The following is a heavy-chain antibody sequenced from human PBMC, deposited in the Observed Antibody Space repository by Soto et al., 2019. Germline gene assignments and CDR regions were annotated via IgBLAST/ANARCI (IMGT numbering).Heavy chain of an antibody. J-gene: IGHJ4*01. CDR2: IYPGDSDT. CDR1: GYSFTKDW. V-gene: IGHV5-51*01. Sequence: GESLNISCKGSGYSFTKDWIVSVRQMPGKALEWMGIIYPGDSDTRYSPSFQGQVIISADKSINTAYLQWSSLQASDTAIYYCARSYSGTYPPPYYLDYWGHGTQVTVSS. CDR3: ARSYSGTYPPPYYLDY. D-gene: IGHD1-26*01.